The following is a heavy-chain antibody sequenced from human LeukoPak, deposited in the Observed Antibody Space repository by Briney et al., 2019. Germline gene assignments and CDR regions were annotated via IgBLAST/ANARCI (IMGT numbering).Heavy chain of an antibody. Sequence: PGGSLRLSCAASGFTVSSNYMSWVRQAPGKGLEWVSAISGSGGSTYYADSVKGRFTISRDNSKNTLNLQMNSLRAEDTAVYFCASDGSAYNLDYWGQGVLVTVSS. D-gene: IGHD3-16*01. J-gene: IGHJ4*02. V-gene: IGHV3-23*01. CDR2: ISGSGGST. CDR3: ASDGSAYNLDY. CDR1: GFTVSSNY.